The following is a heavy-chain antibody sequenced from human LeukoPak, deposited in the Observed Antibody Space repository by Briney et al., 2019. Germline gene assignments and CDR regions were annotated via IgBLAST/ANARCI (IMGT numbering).Heavy chain of an antibody. J-gene: IGHJ4*02. V-gene: IGHV3-48*02. CDR1: GFTFSSYS. CDR3: ARDGGDDILTGYYPPFDY. Sequence: GGSLRLSWAASGFTFSSYSMNWVRQAPGKGLEWVSYISSSSSTKYYADSVKGRFTISRDNAKNSLYLQMNSLRDEDTAVYYCARDGGDDILTGYYPPFDYWGQGTLVTVSS. D-gene: IGHD3-9*01. CDR2: ISSSSSTK.